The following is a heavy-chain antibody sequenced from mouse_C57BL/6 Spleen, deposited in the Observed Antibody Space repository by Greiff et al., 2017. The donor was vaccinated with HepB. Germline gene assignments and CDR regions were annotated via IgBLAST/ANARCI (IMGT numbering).Heavy chain of an antibody. J-gene: IGHJ4*01. Sequence: EVKVEESGPGLVKPSQSLSLTCSVTGYSITSGYYWNWIRQFPGNKLEWMGYISYDGSNNYNPSLKNRISITRDTSKNQFFLKLNSVTTEDTATYYCARRDDGYYFYYYAMDYWGQGTSVTVSS. CDR2: ISYDGSN. D-gene: IGHD2-3*01. CDR1: GYSITSGYY. V-gene: IGHV3-6*01. CDR3: ARRDDGYYFYYYAMDY.